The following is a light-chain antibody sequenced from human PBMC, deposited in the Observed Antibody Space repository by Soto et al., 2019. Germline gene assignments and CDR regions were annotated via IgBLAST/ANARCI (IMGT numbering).Light chain of an antibody. J-gene: IGKJ1*01. V-gene: IGKV1-5*01. CDR2: DAS. CDR3: QQYNTYWT. Sequence: DIQVVPSPSTLSASVGGRCTITCLASQSIGNWLAWYQQKPGKAPKVLIDDASSLESGVPSRLSGSGSGTALTLSISSLQPDDSATYYCQQYNTYWTFGQGTKVDNK. CDR1: QSIGNW.